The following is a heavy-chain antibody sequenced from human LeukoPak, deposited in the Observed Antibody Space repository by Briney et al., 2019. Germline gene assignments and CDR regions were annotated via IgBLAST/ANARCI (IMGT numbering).Heavy chain of an antibody. CDR2: ISGSSSYI. CDR1: GFTFRSYT. CDR3: ARDVAVAGKFDY. Sequence: PGGSLRLSCAASGFTFRSYTMNWVRQAPGKGLEWVSSISGSSSYIYYADSVKGRFTISRDNAKNSLYLQMNSLRAEDTAVYYCARDVAVAGKFDYWGQGTLVTVSS. J-gene: IGHJ4*02. D-gene: IGHD6-19*01. V-gene: IGHV3-21*01.